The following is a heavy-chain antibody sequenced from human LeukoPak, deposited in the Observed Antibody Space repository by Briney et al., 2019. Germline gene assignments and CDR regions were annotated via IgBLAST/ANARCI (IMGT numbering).Heavy chain of an antibody. Sequence: GGSLGLSCTASRFTFSTYAMSWVRQAPGKGLEWVASISGSGDTTYYTCSVKGRFTLSRDNSKNELYLRMSSLRAEDTDVYYCAKSQRKEKQLVQRIDYWGQGTLVTVSS. CDR3: AKSQRKEKQLVQRIDY. D-gene: IGHD2-2*01. CDR2: ISGSGDTT. J-gene: IGHJ4*02. CDR1: RFTFSTYA. V-gene: IGHV3-23*01.